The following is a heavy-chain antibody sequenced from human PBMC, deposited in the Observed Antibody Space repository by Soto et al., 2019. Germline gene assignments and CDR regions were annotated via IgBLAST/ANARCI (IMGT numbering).Heavy chain of an antibody. CDR1: GFTVSSKY. V-gene: IGHV3-66*01. CDR3: ARDRDDYGSGNYYNRIDF. Sequence: EVQLVESGGGLVQPGGSLRLSCAASGFTVSSKYMTWVRQAPGKGLEWVSLIQSGGTTYYADSVKGRFTISRDTSENTLHLQMDSLRVEDTAVYYCARDRDDYGSGNYYNRIDFWGQGTLVTVSS. J-gene: IGHJ4*02. CDR2: IQSGGTT. D-gene: IGHD3-10*01.